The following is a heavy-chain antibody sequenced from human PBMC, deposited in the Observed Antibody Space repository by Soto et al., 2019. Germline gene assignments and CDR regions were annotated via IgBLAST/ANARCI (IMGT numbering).Heavy chain of an antibody. V-gene: IGHV1-18*01. J-gene: IGHJ4*02. Sequence: QVQLVQSGAEVKKPGASVKVSCKASGYTFTSYGISWVRQAPGQGLEWMGWISAYNGNTNYAQKLQGRVTMTTDTSTSTAYMELRSLRSDDTAVDYCARAEYCTNGVCYMVADYWGQGTLVTVSS. CDR1: GYTFTSYG. D-gene: IGHD2-8*01. CDR2: ISAYNGNT. CDR3: ARAEYCTNGVCYMVADY.